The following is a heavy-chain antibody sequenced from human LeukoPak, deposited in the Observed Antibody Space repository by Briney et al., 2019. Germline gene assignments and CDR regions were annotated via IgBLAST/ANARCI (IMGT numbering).Heavy chain of an antibody. D-gene: IGHD3-10*01. J-gene: IGHJ4*02. CDR1: GGSISGSSYY. Sequence: SETLSLTCTVSGGSISGSSYYWGWIRQPPGKGLEWIGSIYYSGSTYYNPSLKSRVTISVDTSKNQFSLKLNSVTATDTAVYSCARHYGPWGQGPLVTVSS. V-gene: IGHV4-39*01. CDR3: ARHYGP. CDR2: IYYSGST.